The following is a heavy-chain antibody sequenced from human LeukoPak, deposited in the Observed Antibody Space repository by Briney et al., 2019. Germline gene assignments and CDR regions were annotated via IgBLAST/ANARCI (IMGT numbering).Heavy chain of an antibody. CDR1: GGSISSSSYY. D-gene: IGHD3-3*01. CDR2: IYYSGST. CDR3: VLSDFWSGYLGDY. J-gene: IGHJ4*02. Sequence: SETLSLTCTVPGGSISSSSYYWGWIRQPPGKGLEWIGSIYYSGSTYYNPSLKSRVTISVDTSKNQFSLKLSSVTAADTAVYYCVLSDFWSGYLGDYWGQGTLVTVSS. V-gene: IGHV4-39*01.